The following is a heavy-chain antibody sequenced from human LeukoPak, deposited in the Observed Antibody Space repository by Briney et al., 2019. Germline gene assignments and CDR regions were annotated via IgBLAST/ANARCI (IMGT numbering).Heavy chain of an antibody. CDR1: GYTFTGYY. CDR2: INPNSGGT. Sequence: ASVKVSCKASGYTFTGYYMQWVRQAPGQGLEWMGWINPNSGGTNYAQKCQGRFTMTRDTSISTAYMELSRLRSDDTAVYYCARVGNYDFWSGYSNWFDPWGQGTLVTVSS. J-gene: IGHJ5*02. CDR3: ARVGNYDFWSGYSNWFDP. V-gene: IGHV1-2*02. D-gene: IGHD3-3*01.